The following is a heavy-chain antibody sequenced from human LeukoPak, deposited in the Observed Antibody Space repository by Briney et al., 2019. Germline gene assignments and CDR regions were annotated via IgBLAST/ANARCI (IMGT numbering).Heavy chain of an antibody. D-gene: IGHD6-13*01. CDR1: GYSISNDYH. V-gene: IGHV4-38-2*02. J-gene: IGHJ1*01. CDR2: IYHSGST. CDR3: ARDLGQQLVYFQH. Sequence: SETLSLTCTVSGYSISNDYHWGWIRQPPGEGLEWIGNIYHSGSTYYNPSLKSRVTISVDTSKNQFSLKLSSMTAADTAMYYCARDLGQQLVYFQHWGQGTLVTVSS.